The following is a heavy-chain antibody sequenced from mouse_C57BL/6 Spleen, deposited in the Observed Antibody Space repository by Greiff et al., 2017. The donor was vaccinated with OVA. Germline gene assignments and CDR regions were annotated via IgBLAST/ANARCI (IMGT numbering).Heavy chain of an antibody. Sequence: QVQLQQSGAELVRPGASVTLSCKASGYTFTDYEMHWVKQTPVHGLEWIGAIDPETGGTAYNQKFKGKAILTADKSSSTAYMELRSLTSEDSAVYYGTRYGTTVEDYFDYWGQGTTLTVSS. V-gene: IGHV1-15*01. CDR1: GYTFTDYE. CDR2: IDPETGGT. CDR3: TRYGTTVEDYFDY. D-gene: IGHD1-1*01. J-gene: IGHJ2*01.